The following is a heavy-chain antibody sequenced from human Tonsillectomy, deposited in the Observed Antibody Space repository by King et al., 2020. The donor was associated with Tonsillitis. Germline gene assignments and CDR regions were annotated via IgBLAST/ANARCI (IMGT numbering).Heavy chain of an antibody. Sequence: VQLVESGGGLVKPGGSLRLSCAASGFTFSNAWMSWVRQAPGKGLEWVGRIKSKTDGETTDYAAPVKGRFTLSRDDSKNTLYLQMNSLKTEDTAVYYCTTHYDYWGQGTLVTVSS. CDR3: TTHYDY. CDR2: IKSKTDGETT. V-gene: IGHV3-15*01. CDR1: GFTFSNAW. J-gene: IGHJ4*02.